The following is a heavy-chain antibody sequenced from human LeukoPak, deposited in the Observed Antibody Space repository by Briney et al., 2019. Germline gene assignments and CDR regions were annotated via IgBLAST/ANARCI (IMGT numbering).Heavy chain of an antibody. CDR2: LNPDSGAT. CDR3: VRCVRNIYGFYYLDS. D-gene: IGHD5-18*01. Sequence: SVTLSSVASSYTFTHYKMLWVRQAPGQRLEWMGWLNPDSGATNYAQKFQGRVTMTRNTSITTFYMELSGLRSDDTAVFYCVRCVRNIYGFYYLDSWGQGTLVTVSS. CDR1: SYTFTHYK. J-gene: IGHJ4*02. V-gene: IGHV1-2*02.